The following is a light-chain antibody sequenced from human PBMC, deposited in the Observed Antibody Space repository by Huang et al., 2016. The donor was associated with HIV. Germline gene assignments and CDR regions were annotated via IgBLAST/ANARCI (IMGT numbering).Light chain of an antibody. V-gene: IGKV4-1*01. CDR1: QSVLKTSNNKNC. CDR3: HQYYDTPQT. J-gene: IGKJ1*01. CDR2: WAS. Sequence: DIVVTQSPDSLSLSLGGRAAINCTASQSVLKTSNNKNCLSWYQLKPGQPPNLLINWASTRESGVPDRCSGSGSGTHFTLTIASLPAEDVAVYYCHQYYDTPQTFGQGTKVEVK.